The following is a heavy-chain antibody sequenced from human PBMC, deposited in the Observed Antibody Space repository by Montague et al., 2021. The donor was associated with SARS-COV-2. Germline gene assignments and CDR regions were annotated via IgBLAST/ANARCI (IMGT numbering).Heavy chain of an antibody. Sequence: SETLSLTCAVSGGSFSGYYWSWIRQPPGKGLEWIGEINQSGSTNYNPSLKSRVTISVDTSKNQFSLKLSSVTAADTAVYYCARGLFQPGFQAYWGQGTLVTVSS. J-gene: IGHJ4*02. V-gene: IGHV4-34*01. D-gene: IGHD2-2*01. CDR2: INQSGST. CDR3: ARGLFQPGFQAY. CDR1: GGSFSGYY.